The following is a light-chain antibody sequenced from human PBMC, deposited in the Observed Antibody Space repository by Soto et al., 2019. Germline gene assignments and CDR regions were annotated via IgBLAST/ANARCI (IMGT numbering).Light chain of an antibody. CDR2: KAS. CDR1: QNINTW. Sequence: DIPMTQSPSTLSASVGDRVTITCRARQNINTWLAWYQQKPGKAPYLLIYKASNLQSGVPSRFSGSASGTEFTLTISSLQPDDIATYYCQQYETYPLTYGGGTKVEI. V-gene: IGKV1-5*03. J-gene: IGKJ4*01. CDR3: QQYETYPLT.